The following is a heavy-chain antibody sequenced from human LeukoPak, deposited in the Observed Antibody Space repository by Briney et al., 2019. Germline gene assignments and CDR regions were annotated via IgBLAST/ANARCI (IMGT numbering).Heavy chain of an antibody. CDR3: ARSGRGAFDI. V-gene: IGHV4-30-2*01. J-gene: IGHJ3*02. CDR2: IYHSGST. D-gene: IGHD3-10*01. CDR1: GGSISSGGYS. Sequence: SQTLSLTCTVSGGSISSGGYSWSWIRQPPGKGLEWIGYIYHSGSTYYNPSLKSRVTISVDRSKNQFSLKLSSVTAADTAVYYCARSGRGAFDIWGQGTMVTVSS.